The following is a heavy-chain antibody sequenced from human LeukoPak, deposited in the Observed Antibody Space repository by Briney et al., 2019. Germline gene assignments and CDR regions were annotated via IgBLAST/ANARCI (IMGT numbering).Heavy chain of an antibody. J-gene: IGHJ5*02. CDR3: VRIPNSANFPNWFDP. D-gene: IGHD4/OR15-4a*01. Sequence: PGGSLRLSCAASGFFFNTYTMNWVRRAPGKGLEWVPSIDGSSLNVYYADSVKGRFMISRDNAKNSLYLQMDSLRTEDTAVYYCVRIPNSANFPNWFDPWGPGTLVTVSS. CDR2: IDGSSLNV. CDR1: GFFFNTYT. V-gene: IGHV3-21*01.